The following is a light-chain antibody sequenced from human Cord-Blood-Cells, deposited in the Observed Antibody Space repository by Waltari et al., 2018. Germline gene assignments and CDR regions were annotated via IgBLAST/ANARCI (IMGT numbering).Light chain of an antibody. CDR3: MQGTHPFT. CDR1: QSLVYSSGKTL. CDR2: KVS. J-gene: IGKJ3*01. V-gene: IGKV2-30*01. Sequence: DVVMSQSSLCLPVTLGQPASISCRPRQSLVYSSGKTLLNWFQQRPGQAPRRLIYKVSNRDSGVPDRFSGSGAGTDFKLKISGVEADDVGVYYCMQGTHPFTFGPGTKVDIK.